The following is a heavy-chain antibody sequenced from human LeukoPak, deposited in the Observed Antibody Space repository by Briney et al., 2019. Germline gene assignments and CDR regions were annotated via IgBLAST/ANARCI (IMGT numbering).Heavy chain of an antibody. J-gene: IGHJ6*03. CDR1: GFTFSSYE. CDR3: AELGITMIGGV. V-gene: IGHV3-48*03. D-gene: IGHD3-10*02. Sequence: GGSLRLSCAASGFTFSSYEMNWVRQAPGRGLEWVSYISSSGSTIYYADAVKGRFTISRDNAKNSLYLQVNSLRAEDTAVYYCAELGITMIGGVWGKGTTVTIS. CDR2: ISSSGSTI.